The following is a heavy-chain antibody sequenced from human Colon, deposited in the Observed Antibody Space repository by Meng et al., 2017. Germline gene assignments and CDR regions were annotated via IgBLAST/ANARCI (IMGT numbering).Heavy chain of an antibody. Sequence: GGSLRLSCAASGFTFSTYEMNWVRQPPGKGLEWVSYISTSGSTIYNADSVKGRFTISRDNTNNSLFLQMSGLRVRDTAVYYCARRYCSTTSCLIDYWGQGTLVTVSS. CDR3: ARRYCSTTSCLIDY. CDR2: ISTSGSTI. J-gene: IGHJ4*02. V-gene: IGHV3-48*03. CDR1: GFTFSTYE. D-gene: IGHD2-2*01.